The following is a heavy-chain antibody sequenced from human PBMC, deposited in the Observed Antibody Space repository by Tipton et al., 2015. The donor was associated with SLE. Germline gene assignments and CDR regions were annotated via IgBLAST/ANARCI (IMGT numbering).Heavy chain of an antibody. CDR2: INSGSGSII. CDR1: GFTFSSYG. V-gene: IGHV3-48*03. D-gene: IGHD3-3*01. J-gene: IGHJ4*02. CDR3: ATGGSYDFWSGRFDY. Sequence: GSLRLSCAASGFTFSSYGMNWVRQAPGKGLEWVAYINSGSGSIIYYIDSVKGRFTISRDNAKNSLFLQMNSLRAEDTAVYYCATGGSYDFWSGRFDYWGQGTLVTVSS.